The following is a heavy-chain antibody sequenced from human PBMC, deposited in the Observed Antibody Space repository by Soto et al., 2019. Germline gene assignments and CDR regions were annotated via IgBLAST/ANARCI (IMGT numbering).Heavy chain of an antibody. D-gene: IGHD3-22*01. J-gene: IGHJ4*02. V-gene: IGHV3-49*03. CDR3: TRDGSYSGYPPPAF. Sequence: GGFLRLSCTASGFTFSDYTMSWFRQAPGKGLEWVGFIRSKPYGGTTEHAASVKGRFAISRDDSKSIAYLQMNSLKAEDTAVYYCTRDGSYSGYPPPAFWGPGTLVNVSS. CDR1: GFTFSDYT. CDR2: IRSKPYGGTT.